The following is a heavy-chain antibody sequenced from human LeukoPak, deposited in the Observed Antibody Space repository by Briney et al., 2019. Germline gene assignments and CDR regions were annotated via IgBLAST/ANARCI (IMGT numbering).Heavy chain of an antibody. CDR3: ATGYYYGSGSSYYFDY. D-gene: IGHD3-10*01. Sequence: GGSLRLSCAASGFTFRSYSRNWVRQAPGKGLEWVSYISSSSSTIYYADFVKGRFTISRDNAENSLYLQMNSLRAEDTDVYYCATGYYYGSGSSYYFDYWGQGNLVTVSS. CDR2: ISSSSSTI. V-gene: IGHV3-48*01. CDR1: GFTFRSYS. J-gene: IGHJ4*02.